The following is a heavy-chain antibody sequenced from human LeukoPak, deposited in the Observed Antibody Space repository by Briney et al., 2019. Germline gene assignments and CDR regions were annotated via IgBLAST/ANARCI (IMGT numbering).Heavy chain of an antibody. CDR2: IYYSGST. V-gene: IGHV4-59*01. CDR1: GGSISSYY. D-gene: IGHD3-9*01. CDR3: AREYYDILTGYSNYNWFDP. Sequence: PSETLSLTCTDSGGSISSYYWSWIRQPPGKGLEWIGYIYYSGSTNYNPSLKRRVTISVDTSKNQFSLKLSSVTAADTAVYYCAREYYDILTGYSNYNWFDPWGQGTLVTVSS. J-gene: IGHJ5*02.